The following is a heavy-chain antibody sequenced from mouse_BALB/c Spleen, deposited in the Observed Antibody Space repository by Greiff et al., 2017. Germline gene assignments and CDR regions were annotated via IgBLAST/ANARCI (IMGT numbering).Heavy chain of an antibody. CDR1: GFTFSSYG. D-gene: IGHD2-3*01. CDR3: ARQDDGYYGFAY. V-gene: IGHV5-6*01. Sequence: EVQLVESGGDLVKPGGSLKLSCAASGFTFSSYGMSWVRQTPDKRLEWVATISSGGSYTYYPDSVKGRFTISRDNAKNTLYLQMSSLKSEDTAMYYCARQDDGYYGFAYWGQGTLVTVSA. CDR2: ISSGGSYT. J-gene: IGHJ3*01.